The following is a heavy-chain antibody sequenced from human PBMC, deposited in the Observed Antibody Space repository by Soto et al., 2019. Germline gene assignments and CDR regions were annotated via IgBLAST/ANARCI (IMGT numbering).Heavy chain of an antibody. V-gene: IGHV3-30-3*01. CDR3: ARDLVVEGATTGY. CDR2: ISYDGSNK. D-gene: IGHD1-26*01. J-gene: IGHJ4*02. CDR1: GFTFSSYA. Sequence: GESLKISCAASGFTFSSYAMHWVRQAPGKGLEWVAVISYDGSNKYYADSVKGRFTISRDNSKNTLYLQMNSLRAEDTAVYYCARDLVVEGATTGYWGQGTLVTVSS.